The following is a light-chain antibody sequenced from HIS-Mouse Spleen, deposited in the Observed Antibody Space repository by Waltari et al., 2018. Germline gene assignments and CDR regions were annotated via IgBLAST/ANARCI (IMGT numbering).Light chain of an antibody. Sequence: SYVLTQPPSVSVSPGQTASITCSGDKLGDKYACWYQQKPGQSPLLVIYQYSKRPPGIPERFSGSNSGNTATLTISGTQAMDEADYYCQAWDSSTVVFGGGTKLTVL. J-gene: IGLJ2*01. CDR3: QAWDSSTVV. CDR1: KLGDKY. CDR2: QYS. V-gene: IGLV3-1*01.